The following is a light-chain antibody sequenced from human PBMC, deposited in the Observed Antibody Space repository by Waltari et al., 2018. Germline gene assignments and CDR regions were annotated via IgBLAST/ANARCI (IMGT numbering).Light chain of an antibody. J-gene: IGKJ5*01. CDR3: QQYDNLLPIT. Sequence: DIQMTQSPSSPSASVGDRVTISCQATQDISNSLNWYQQKPGKAPKLLIYDASNLETGVPSRFSGSGSGTDFTFTISSLQPEDIATYYCQQYDNLLPITFGQGTRLEIK. CDR1: QDISNS. CDR2: DAS. V-gene: IGKV1-33*01.